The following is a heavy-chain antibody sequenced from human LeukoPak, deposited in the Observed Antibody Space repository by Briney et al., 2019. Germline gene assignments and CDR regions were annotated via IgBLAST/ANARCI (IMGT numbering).Heavy chain of an antibody. J-gene: IGHJ3*02. Sequence: PGGSLRLSCAASGFTFSDYYMSWIRQAPGKGLEWVSYISSSGNTIYSADSVKGRFTISRDNAKNSLYLQMNSLRAEDTAVYYCAKGRVVYYDTTGYRPDDSFDIWGQGTMVTVSS. CDR2: ISSSGNTI. CDR1: GFTFSDYY. D-gene: IGHD3-22*01. CDR3: AKGRVVYYDTTGYRPDDSFDI. V-gene: IGHV3-11*01.